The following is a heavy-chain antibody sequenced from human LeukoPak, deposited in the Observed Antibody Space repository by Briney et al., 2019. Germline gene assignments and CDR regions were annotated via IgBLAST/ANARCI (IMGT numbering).Heavy chain of an antibody. V-gene: IGHV3-23*01. D-gene: IGHD1-1*01. CDR2: INDSGGST. CDR3: AKMPGHSWRVSEY. Sequence: GGSLRLSCAASGFTFSNYAMSWVRQAPGKGLEWVSAINDSGGSTYYADSVKGRFSISRDNSKTTLYLQMNSLRAEDTAVYYCAKMPGHSWRVSEYWGQGTLVTVSS. J-gene: IGHJ4*02. CDR1: GFTFSNYA.